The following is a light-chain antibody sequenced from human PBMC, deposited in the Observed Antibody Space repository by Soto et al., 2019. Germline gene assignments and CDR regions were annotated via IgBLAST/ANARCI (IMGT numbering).Light chain of an antibody. CDR1: SGYSNYK. J-gene: IGLJ3*02. CDR2: VGTGGIVG. V-gene: IGLV9-49*01. CDR3: GADHGSGSNFVKLV. Sequence: QSVLTQPPSASASLGASVTLTCTLSSGYSNYKVDWYQQRPGKGPRFVMRVGTGGIVGSKGDGIPDRFSVLGSGLNRYLTIKNSQEEDESDYHCGADHGSGSNFVKLVFGGGTKLTVL.